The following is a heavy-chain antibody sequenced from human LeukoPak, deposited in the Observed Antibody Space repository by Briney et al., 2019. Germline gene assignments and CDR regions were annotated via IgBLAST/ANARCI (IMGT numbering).Heavy chain of an antibody. CDR3: ARVRWYYYDSSGQHDY. V-gene: IGHV4-34*01. J-gene: IGHJ4*02. CDR2: INHSGST. Sequence: PSETLSLTCAVYGGSSSGYYWCWIRHPPEKGLEWMGEINHSGSTNYNPSLKSRVTISVDTSKNQFSLKLSSVTAADTAVYHCARVRWYYYDSSGQHDYWGQGTLVTVSS. CDR1: GGSSSGYY. D-gene: IGHD3-22*01.